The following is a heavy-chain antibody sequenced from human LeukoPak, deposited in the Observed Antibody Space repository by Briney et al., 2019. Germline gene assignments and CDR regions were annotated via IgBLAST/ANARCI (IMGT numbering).Heavy chain of an antibody. J-gene: IGHJ2*01. V-gene: IGHV3-21*01. D-gene: IGHD3-10*01. CDR1: GFTFRTYA. Sequence: GGSLRLSCAASGFTFRTYAVDWVRQAPGKGLEWVSTITSSSSHIYYADSVKGRFTISRDNAKNSLYLQMNSLRVEDTAVYFCVRDLVRGVHPVFYFDLWGRGTLVTVSS. CDR3: VRDLVRGVHPVFYFDL. CDR2: ITSSSSHI.